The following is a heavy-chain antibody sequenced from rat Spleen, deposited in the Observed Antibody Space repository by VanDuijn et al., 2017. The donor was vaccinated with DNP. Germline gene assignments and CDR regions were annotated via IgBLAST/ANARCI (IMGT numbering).Heavy chain of an antibody. J-gene: IGHJ3*01. Sequence: EVQVLESGGGLVQPGNSLKLSCATSGFTFSTAWLYWYRQFPDKRLEWVARIKAKSNNYATDYTESVKGRFTISRDDSKSSVYLRMDNLKEEDTAIYYCSWPGDWGQGTLVTVSS. CDR1: GFTFSTAW. CDR3: SWPGD. V-gene: IGHV6-6*01. CDR2: IKAKSNNYAT. D-gene: IGHD1-4*01.